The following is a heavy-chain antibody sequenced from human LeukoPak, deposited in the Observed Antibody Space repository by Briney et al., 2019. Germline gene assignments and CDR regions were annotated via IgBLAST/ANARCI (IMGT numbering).Heavy chain of an antibody. CDR3: ASDSGSPTRGGFDY. CDR1: GYTFTSYY. Sequence: ASVKVSCKASGYTFTSYYMHWVRQAPGQGLEWMGIINPSGGSTSYAQKFQGRVTITADKSTSTAYMELSSLRSEDTAVYYCASDSGSPTRGGFDYWGQGTLVTVSS. J-gene: IGHJ4*02. CDR2: INPSGGST. V-gene: IGHV1-46*01. D-gene: IGHD1-26*01.